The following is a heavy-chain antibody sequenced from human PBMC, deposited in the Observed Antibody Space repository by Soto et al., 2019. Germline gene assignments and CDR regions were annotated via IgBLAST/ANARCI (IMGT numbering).Heavy chain of an antibody. D-gene: IGHD5-18*01. CDR2: INHSGST. Sequence: QVQLQQWGAGLLKPSETLSLTCAVYGGSFSGYYWSWIRQPPGKGLEWIGEINHSGSTNYNPSLKSRVTISVDTSKNQFPLKLSSVTAADTAVYYCACGYSYGGDAFDIWGQGTMVTVSS. CDR1: GGSFSGYY. V-gene: IGHV4-34*01. J-gene: IGHJ3*02. CDR3: ACGYSYGGDAFDI.